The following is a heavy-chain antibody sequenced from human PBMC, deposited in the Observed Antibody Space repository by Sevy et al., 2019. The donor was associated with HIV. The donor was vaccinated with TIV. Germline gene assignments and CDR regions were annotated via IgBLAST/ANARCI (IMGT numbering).Heavy chain of an antibody. Sequence: GGSLRLSCAASGFSFSQYSMNWVRQAPGKGLEWLSYISGSSGTIYYAGSVKGRFTISRDNAKNSVYLQMNSLRDEVSAVYYCARVVLYYDANYCDFWGQGALATVSS. J-gene: IGHJ4*02. CDR2: ISGSSGTI. D-gene: IGHD3-22*01. CDR1: GFSFSQYS. CDR3: ARVVLYYDANYCDF. V-gene: IGHV3-48*02.